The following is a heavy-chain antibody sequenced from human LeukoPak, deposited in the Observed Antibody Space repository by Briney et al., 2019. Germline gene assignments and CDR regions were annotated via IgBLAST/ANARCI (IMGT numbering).Heavy chain of an antibody. J-gene: IGHJ4*02. CDR1: GFTFGDYA. D-gene: IGHD5-12*01. Sequence: GGSLRLSCTASGFTFGDYAMSWVRQAPGKGLEWVGFIRSKAYGGTTEYAASVKGRFTISRDDSKSIAYLQMNSLKTEDTAVYYCTRCMGYSGYEPTSEDYWGQGTLVTVSS. CDR3: TRCMGYSGYEPTSEDY. V-gene: IGHV3-49*04. CDR2: IRSKAYGGTT.